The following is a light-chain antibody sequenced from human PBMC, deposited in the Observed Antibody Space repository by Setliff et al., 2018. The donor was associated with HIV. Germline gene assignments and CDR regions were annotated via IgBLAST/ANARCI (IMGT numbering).Light chain of an antibody. CDR1: TSDISHYNF. V-gene: IGLV2-14*01. J-gene: IGLJ1*01. CDR3: SSYTRTNLFV. Sequence: QSVLTQHASVSASPGQPITISCTGTTSDISHYNFVSWYQQHPDSAPKLLIYEVFNRPSGVSHRFSGSKSGNTASLTISGLQAEDEADYYCSSYTRTNLFVFGTGTKVTVL. CDR2: EVF.